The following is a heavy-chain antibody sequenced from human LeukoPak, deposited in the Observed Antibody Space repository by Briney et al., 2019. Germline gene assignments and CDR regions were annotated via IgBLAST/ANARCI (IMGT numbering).Heavy chain of an antibody. CDR3: ARSGGKSRTGYYYYMDV. CDR1: GYTFTSYD. Sequence: GASVKVSCKASGYTFTSYDINWVRQATGQGLEWMGWMNPNSGNTGYAQKFQGRVTITRNTSISTAYMELSSLRSEDTAVYYCARSGGKSRTGYYYYMDVWGKGTAVTVSS. V-gene: IGHV1-8*03. CDR2: MNPNSGNT. D-gene: IGHD4-23*01. J-gene: IGHJ6*03.